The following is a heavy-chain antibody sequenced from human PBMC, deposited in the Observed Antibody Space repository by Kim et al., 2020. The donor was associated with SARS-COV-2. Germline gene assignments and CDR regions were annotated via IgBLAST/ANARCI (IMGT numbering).Heavy chain of an antibody. J-gene: IGHJ6*01. D-gene: IGHD1-26*01. CDR3: TADLATTSLDSRYNYYG. CDR2: ICYSGGAT. CDR1: GFPFSSYA. Sequence: GGSLRLSCATSGFPFSSYAMRWVRQAPGKGLEWVSVICYSGGATYYAGSVKGRFTISRDNSKNTLYLQMNSLRAWPPPLRYYTADLATTSLDSRYNYYG. V-gene: IGHV3-23*01.